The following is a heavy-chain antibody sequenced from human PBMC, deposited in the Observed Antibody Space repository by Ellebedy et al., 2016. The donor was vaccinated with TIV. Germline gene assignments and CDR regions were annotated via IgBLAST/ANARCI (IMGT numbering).Heavy chain of an antibody. CDR1: GGTFSSYA. V-gene: IGHV1-69*13. CDR2: IIPIFGTA. J-gene: IGHJ6*02. D-gene: IGHD3/OR15-3a*01. CDR3: ARGTVGVDYYYYGMDV. Sequence: SVKVSXXASGGTFSSYAISWVRQAPGQGLEWMGGIIPIFGTANYAQKFQGRVTITADESTSTAYMELSSLRSEDTAVYYCARGTVGVDYYYYGMDVWGQGTTVTVSS.